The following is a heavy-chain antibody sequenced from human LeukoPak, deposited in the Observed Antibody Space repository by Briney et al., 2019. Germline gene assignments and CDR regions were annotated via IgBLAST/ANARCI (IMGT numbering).Heavy chain of an antibody. D-gene: IGHD3-10*01. CDR2: IYYSGST. J-gene: IGHJ5*02. CDR3: ARDNPGFGEFDP. Sequence: SETLSLTCTVSGGSISSYYWSWIRQPPGKGLEWIGYIYYSGSTYYNPSLKSRVTISVDTSKNQFSLKLRSVTAADTAVYYCARDNPGFGEFDPWGQGTLVTVSS. V-gene: IGHV4-30-4*08. CDR1: GGSISSYY.